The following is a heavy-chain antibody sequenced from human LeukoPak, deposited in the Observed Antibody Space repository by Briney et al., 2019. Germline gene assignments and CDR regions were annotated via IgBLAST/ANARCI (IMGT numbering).Heavy chain of an antibody. CDR1: GYTFTSYY. CDR2: INPSGGST. Sequence: ASVKVSCKASGYTFTSYYMHWVRQAPGQGLEWMGIINPSGGSTSCAQKFQGRVTMTRDTSTSTVYMELSSLRSEDTAVYYCARQIIVGATTAHFDYWGQGTLVTVSS. J-gene: IGHJ4*02. V-gene: IGHV1-46*03. D-gene: IGHD1-26*01. CDR3: ARQIIVGATTAHFDY.